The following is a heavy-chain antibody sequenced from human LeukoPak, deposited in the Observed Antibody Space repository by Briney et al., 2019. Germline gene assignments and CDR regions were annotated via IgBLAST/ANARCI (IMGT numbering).Heavy chain of an antibody. CDR3: ARGTELAAAGSDY. J-gene: IGHJ4*02. V-gene: IGHV4-31*03. CDR2: IYYSGST. Sequence: SETLSLTCTVSGGSISSGGYYWSWIRQHPGKGLEWIGYIYYSGSTYYNPSLKSRVTIPVDTSKNQSSLKLSSVTAADTAVYYCARGTELAAAGSDYWGQGTLVTVSS. D-gene: IGHD6-13*01. CDR1: GGSISSGGYY.